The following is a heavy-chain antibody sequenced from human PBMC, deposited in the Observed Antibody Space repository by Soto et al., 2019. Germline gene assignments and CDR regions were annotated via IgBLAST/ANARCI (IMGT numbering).Heavy chain of an antibody. D-gene: IGHD3-22*01. Sequence: EVQLLESGGGLVQPGGSLRLSCAASGFTFSSYAMSWVRQAPGTGLEWVSAISGSGGSTYYADSVKGRFTISRDNSKNTLYLQMNSLRAEDTAVYYCAKVGAIPMIVRVHWSAFDIWGQGTMVTVSS. V-gene: IGHV3-23*01. CDR2: ISGSGGST. J-gene: IGHJ3*02. CDR1: GFTFSSYA. CDR3: AKVGAIPMIVRVHWSAFDI.